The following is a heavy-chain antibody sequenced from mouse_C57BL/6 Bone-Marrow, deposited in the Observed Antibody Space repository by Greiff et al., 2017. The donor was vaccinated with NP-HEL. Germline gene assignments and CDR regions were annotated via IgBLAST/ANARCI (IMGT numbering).Heavy chain of an antibody. V-gene: IGHV5-15*04. D-gene: IGHD2-4*01. CDR1: GFTFSDYG. Sequence: EVMLVESGGGLVQPGGSLKLSCAASGFTFSDYGMAWVRQAPRKGPEWVAFISNLAYSIYYADTVTGRFTISRENAKNTLYLEMSSLRSEDTAMYYCARHGYDDDVNYAMDYWGQGTSVTVSS. CDR2: ISNLAYSI. J-gene: IGHJ4*01. CDR3: ARHGYDDDVNYAMDY.